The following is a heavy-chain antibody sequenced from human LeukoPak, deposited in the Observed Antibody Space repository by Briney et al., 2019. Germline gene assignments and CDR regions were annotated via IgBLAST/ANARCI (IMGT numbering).Heavy chain of an antibody. D-gene: IGHD2-15*01. J-gene: IGHJ4*02. V-gene: IGHV3-74*01. CDR2: INTDGSGT. Sequence: QTGGSLRLSCAASGFTFSNYWMYWVRQAPGEGLVWVSHINTDGSGTRYADSVKGRFTISRDNAKSTLYLQMHSLRAEDTAVYYCARPGASRLSGLSWGQGTLVTVSS. CDR3: ARPGASRLSGLS. CDR1: GFTFSNYW.